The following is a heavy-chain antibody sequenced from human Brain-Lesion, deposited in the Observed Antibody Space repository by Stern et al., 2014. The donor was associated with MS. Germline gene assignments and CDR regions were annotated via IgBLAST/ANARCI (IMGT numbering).Heavy chain of an antibody. V-gene: IGHV3-7*01. CDR1: GFTFGNYW. CDR2: ITEDGTEK. CDR3: ARVYNTIYGIVTQRGSGMDV. Sequence: EVQLLESGGGLVQPGGSLTISCTAAGFTFGNYWMTWVRQAPGKGLEWGANITEDGTEKSYVDSLKGRFTISRDNARNSLYLQMNSLRVEDTALYYCARVYNTIYGIVTQRGSGMDVWGQGTTVIVSS. D-gene: IGHD3-3*01. J-gene: IGHJ6*02.